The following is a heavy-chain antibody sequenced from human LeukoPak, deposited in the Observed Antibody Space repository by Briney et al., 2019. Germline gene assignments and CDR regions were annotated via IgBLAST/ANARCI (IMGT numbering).Heavy chain of an antibody. V-gene: IGHV1-2*02. CDR3: AMAKGFIAAAGTYDY. CDR2: INPNSGGT. Sequence: GASVKVSCKASGYTFTGYYMHWVRQAPGQGLEWMGWINPNSGGTNYAQKFQGRVTMTRDTSISTAYMELSRLRSDDTAVYYCAMAKGFIAAAGTYDYWGQGTLVTVSS. CDR1: GYTFTGYY. D-gene: IGHD6-13*01. J-gene: IGHJ4*02.